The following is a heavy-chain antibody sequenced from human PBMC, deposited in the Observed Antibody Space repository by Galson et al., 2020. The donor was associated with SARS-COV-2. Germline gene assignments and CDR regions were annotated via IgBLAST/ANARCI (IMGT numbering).Heavy chain of an antibody. CDR2: INHSGTT. V-gene: IGHV4-34*01. D-gene: IGHD3-9*01. CDR1: GGPFSAYC. J-gene: IGHJ3*02. CDR3: ARAPDVDILTGDYADGFDI. Sequence: SQTLSLTCAVYGGPFSAYCWSWIRQSPGKGLEWIGEINHSGTTNYNPSLKSRITMSVDMSKNQFSLKLSSVTAADTAVYYCARAPDVDILTGDYADGFDIWGQGTMVTVSS.